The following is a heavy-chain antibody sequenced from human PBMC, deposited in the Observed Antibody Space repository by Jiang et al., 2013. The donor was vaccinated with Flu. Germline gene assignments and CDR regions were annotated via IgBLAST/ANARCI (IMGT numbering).Heavy chain of an antibody. Sequence: VQLLESGGGLVQPGGSLRLSCAASGFTFSSYAMSWVRQAPGKGLEWVSAVSGSDGSAYYADSVKGRFTVSRDNSKNTLYLQLNSLRAEDTAVYYCARALYDSSGFYYFDYWGQGTLVTVSS. V-gene: IGHV3-23*01. D-gene: IGHD3-22*01. J-gene: IGHJ4*02. CDR3: ARALYDSSGFYYFDY. CDR2: VSGSDGSA. CDR1: GFTFSSYA.